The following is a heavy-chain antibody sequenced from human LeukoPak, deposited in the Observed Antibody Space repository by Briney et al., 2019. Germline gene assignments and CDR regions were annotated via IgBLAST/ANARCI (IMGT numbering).Heavy chain of an antibody. CDR3: ARDRNFVAFDI. CDR2: ISSSSFI. Sequence: PGRSLRLSCAASGFTFTAFTINWVRQAPGKGLEWVSSISSSSFIYFADSLKGRFTISRDNAKNSVYLQINSLRAEDTAVYYCARDRNFVAFDIWGQGTTVTVSS. D-gene: IGHD1-14*01. J-gene: IGHJ6*02. CDR1: GFTFTAFT. V-gene: IGHV3-21*06.